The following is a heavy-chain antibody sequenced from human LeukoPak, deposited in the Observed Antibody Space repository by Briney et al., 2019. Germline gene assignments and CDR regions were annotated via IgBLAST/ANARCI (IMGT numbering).Heavy chain of an antibody. CDR1: GYTFTGYY. Sequence: ASVKVSCKASGYTFTGYYMHWVRQAPGQGLEWMGWINPNSGGTNYAQKFQGRVTMTRDTSISTAYMELSRLRSDDTAVYYCARDYDSSGYYYYFDYWGQGTLVTVSS. D-gene: IGHD3-22*01. CDR3: ARDYDSSGYYYYFDY. V-gene: IGHV1-2*02. CDR2: INPNSGGT. J-gene: IGHJ4*02.